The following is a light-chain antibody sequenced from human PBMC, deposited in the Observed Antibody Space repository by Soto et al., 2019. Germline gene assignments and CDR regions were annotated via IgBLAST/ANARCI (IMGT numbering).Light chain of an antibody. Sequence: DIHSTHPPSSVSASVGDRLTITCEASQSISTYLTWYQQKPGQAPKLLIYAASSLPSGVPSRFSGRGSGTDFTLTISSLQPEDFATYYCQQGYSFPVTFGGGTKVDIK. CDR2: AAS. V-gene: IGKV1-12*01. J-gene: IGKJ4*01. CDR3: QQGYSFPVT. CDR1: QSISTY.